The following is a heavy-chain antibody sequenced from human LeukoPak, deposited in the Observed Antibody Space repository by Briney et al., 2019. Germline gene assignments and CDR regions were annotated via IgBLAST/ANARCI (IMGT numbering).Heavy chain of an antibody. CDR3: ASDYGEPPNNAFDI. J-gene: IGHJ3*02. CDR1: GYTFTSYD. D-gene: IGHD4-17*01. CDR2: MNPNSGNT. Sequence: ASVTVSCKASGYTFTSYDINWVRQATGQGLEWMGWMNPNSGNTGYAQKFQGRVTMTRNTSISTAYMELSSLRSEDTAVYYCASDYGEPPNNAFDIWGQGTMVTVSS. V-gene: IGHV1-8*01.